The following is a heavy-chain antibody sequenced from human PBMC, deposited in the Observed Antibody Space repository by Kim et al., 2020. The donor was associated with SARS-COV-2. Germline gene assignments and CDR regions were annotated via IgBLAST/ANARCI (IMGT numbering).Heavy chain of an antibody. CDR1: GFTFSSYG. Sequence: GGSLRLSCAASGFTFSSYGINWVRQAPGKGLEWISYISSSSSPIYYAESVKGRFTISRDNAKNSLYMQMNSLRAEDTAVYYCVGDGYCTSTRCSEYFQRWGQGTLVTVSS. V-gene: IGHV3-48*04. CDR2: ISSSSSPI. D-gene: IGHD2-2*01. J-gene: IGHJ1*01. CDR3: VGDGYCTSTRCSEYFQR.